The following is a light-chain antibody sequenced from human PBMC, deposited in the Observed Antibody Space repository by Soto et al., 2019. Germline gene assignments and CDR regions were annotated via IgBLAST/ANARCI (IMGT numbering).Light chain of an antibody. CDR1: QSISSW. CDR3: QQYNGYSRP. V-gene: IGKV1-5*01. J-gene: IGKJ1*01. Sequence: DIEMTKATATLSASVGYRVTITCGASQSISSWLAWYQQKPGKAPKLLIYDASSLESGVPSRFSGSGSGTGFHITFSCIHAVDFATFFCQQYNGYSRPFGPGTKVDIK. CDR2: DAS.